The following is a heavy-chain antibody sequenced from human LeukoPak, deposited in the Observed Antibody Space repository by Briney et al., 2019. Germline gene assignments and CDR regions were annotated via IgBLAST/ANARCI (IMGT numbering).Heavy chain of an antibody. CDR1: GFTFSSFG. V-gene: IGHV3-23*01. CDR2: ISGSGGST. Sequence: PGGSLRLSCAASGFTFSSFGMSWVRQAPGKGLEWVSAISGSGGSTYYADSVKGRFTISRDNSKNTLYLQMNSLRAEDTAVYYCAKGPLVSTVGFDPWGQGTLVTVSS. J-gene: IGHJ5*02. D-gene: IGHD6-13*01. CDR3: AKGPLVSTVGFDP.